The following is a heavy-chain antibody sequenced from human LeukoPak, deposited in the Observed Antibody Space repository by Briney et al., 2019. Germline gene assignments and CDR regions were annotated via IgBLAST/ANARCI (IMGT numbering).Heavy chain of an antibody. Sequence: SETLSLTCTVSGGSISSYYWSWIRQPAGKGLEWIGRIYTSGNTYYNASLKSQVSISIDTSKNQFSLRLTSVTAADTAVYYCARQTGSGLFILPGGQGTLVTVSS. J-gene: IGHJ4*02. D-gene: IGHD3/OR15-3a*01. V-gene: IGHV4-4*07. CDR3: ARQTGSGLFILP. CDR1: GGSISSYY. CDR2: IYTSGNT.